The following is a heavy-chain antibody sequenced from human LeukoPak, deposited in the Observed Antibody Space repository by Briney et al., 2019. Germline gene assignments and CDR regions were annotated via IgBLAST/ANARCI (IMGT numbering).Heavy chain of an antibody. V-gene: IGHV3-30*02. D-gene: IGHD2-2*01. CDR2: VRYDETTK. Sequence: GGSLRLSCAASEFTFSSDSMNWARQAPGKGLEWVAFVRYDETTKFYADSVKGRFTISRDNSKTTLYLQMNSLRAEDTAVYYCAKDVPTAYFDYWGQGTLVTVSS. CDR3: AKDVPTAYFDY. J-gene: IGHJ4*02. CDR1: EFTFSSDS.